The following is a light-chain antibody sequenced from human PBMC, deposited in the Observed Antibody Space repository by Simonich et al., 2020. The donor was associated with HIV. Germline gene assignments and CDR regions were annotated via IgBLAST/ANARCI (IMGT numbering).Light chain of an antibody. V-gene: IGKV4-1*01. J-gene: IGKJ1*01. Sequence: DIVMTQSPDSLAVSLGERATVNCRSSRSVLYRPNNKNYLAWYQQKPGQPPKLLIYWASTRESGVPDRFSASGSGTDFTLTISSLQAEDVAIYYCQQYYSTPPTFGQGTKVEIK. CDR3: QQYYSTPPT. CDR2: WAS. CDR1: RSVLYRPNNKNY.